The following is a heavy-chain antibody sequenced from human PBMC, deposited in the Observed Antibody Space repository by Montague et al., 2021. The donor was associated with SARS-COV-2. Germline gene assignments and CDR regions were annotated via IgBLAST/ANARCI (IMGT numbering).Heavy chain of an antibody. CDR1: GFSLRSDDEG. CDR3: AHRGMIRGLIFDY. J-gene: IGHJ4*02. Sequence: PALVKPTQTLTLTCTFSGFSLRSDDEGVAWIRQSPGQALEWLAVIYWNGDKRYSPSLQGRLTITKDTSENQVVLIMTNMDPVDTATYYCAHRGMIRGLIFDYWGQGTLVTVSS. V-gene: IGHV2-5*01. D-gene: IGHD3-10*01. CDR2: IYWNGDK.